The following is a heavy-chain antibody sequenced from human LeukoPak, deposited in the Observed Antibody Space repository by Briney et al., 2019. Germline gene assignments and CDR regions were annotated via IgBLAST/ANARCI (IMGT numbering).Heavy chain of an antibody. CDR2: IIPIFGTA. CDR1: GGTFSSYA. Sequence: ASVKVSCKASGGTFSSYAISWVRQAPGQGLEWMGGIIPIFGTANYAQKFQGRVAITADESTSTAYMELSSLRSEDTAVYYCASSHLVYDYGDPDAFDIWGQGTMVTVSS. J-gene: IGHJ3*02. CDR3: ASSHLVYDYGDPDAFDI. D-gene: IGHD4-17*01. V-gene: IGHV1-69*13.